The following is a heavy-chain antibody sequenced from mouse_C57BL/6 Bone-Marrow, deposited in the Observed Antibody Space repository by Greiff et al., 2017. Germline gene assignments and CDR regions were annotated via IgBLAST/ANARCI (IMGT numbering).Heavy chain of an antibody. CDR1: GIDFSRYW. Sequence: VQLQQSGGGLVQPGGSLKLSCAASGIDFSRYWMSWVRRAPGKGLEWIGEINPDSSTINYAPSLMDKFIISRNNAKNTLYLQMSKVRSEDTALYYCARPEDSPLYYAMDYWGQGTSVTVSS. V-gene: IGHV4-1*01. CDR3: ARPEDSPLYYAMDY. CDR2: INPDSSTI. J-gene: IGHJ4*01. D-gene: IGHD2-12*01.